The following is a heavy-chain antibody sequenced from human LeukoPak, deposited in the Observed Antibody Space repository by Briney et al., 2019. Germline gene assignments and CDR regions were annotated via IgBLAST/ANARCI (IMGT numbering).Heavy chain of an antibody. Sequence: SETLSLTCTVSGGSISSYYWSWIRQPPGKGLEWIGYIYYSGSINYNPSLKSRVAISVDTSKNQFSLKLSSVTAADTAVYYCASSRCSGGSCYNSRRYFDYWGQGTLVTVSS. CDR2: IYYSGSI. CDR1: GGSISSYY. V-gene: IGHV4-59*01. CDR3: ASSRCSGGSCYNSRRYFDY. D-gene: IGHD2-15*01. J-gene: IGHJ4*02.